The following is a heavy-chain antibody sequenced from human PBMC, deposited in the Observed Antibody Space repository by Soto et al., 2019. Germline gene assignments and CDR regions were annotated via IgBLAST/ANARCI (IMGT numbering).Heavy chain of an antibody. CDR3: ARSVTDTLYYFDY. J-gene: IGHJ4*02. CDR2: ISYDGSNK. D-gene: IGHD6-19*01. CDR1: GYTFSSYD. V-gene: IGHV3-30-3*01. Sequence: GGSLRLSCTASGYTFSSYDMHWVRQAPGKGLEWVALISYDGSNKYNADSVKGRFTISRDNSKNTLYVQMNSLRAEDAAVYYCARSVTDTLYYFDYWGQGTLVTVSS.